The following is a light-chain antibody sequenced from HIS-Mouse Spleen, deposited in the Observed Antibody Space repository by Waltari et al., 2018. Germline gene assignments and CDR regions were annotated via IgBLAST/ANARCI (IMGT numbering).Light chain of an antibody. CDR2: EVS. Sequence: QSALTQPPSASGSPGQSVTISYTGTSSDVGGDNYVSWYQQHPGKAPKLMIYEVSKRPSGVPDRFSGSKSGNTASLTVSGLRAGDEADYYCSSYAGSNIVVFGGGTKLTVL. CDR1: SSDVGGDNY. CDR3: SSYAGSNIVV. V-gene: IGLV2-8*01. J-gene: IGLJ2*01.